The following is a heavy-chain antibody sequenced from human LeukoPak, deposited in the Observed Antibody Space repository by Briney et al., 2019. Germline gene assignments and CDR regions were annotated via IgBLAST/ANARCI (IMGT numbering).Heavy chain of an antibody. CDR2: INPNSGGT. V-gene: IGHV1-2*02. J-gene: IGHJ4*02. CDR3: ASARAYCTNGVCLAPFDY. D-gene: IGHD2-8*01. CDR1: GYTFTGYY. Sequence: ASVKVSCKASGYTFTGYYMHWVRQAPGQGLEWMGWINPNSGGTNYAQKFQGRVTMTRDTSISTAYMELSRLKSDDTAVYYCASARAYCTNGVCLAPFDYWGQGTLVTVSS.